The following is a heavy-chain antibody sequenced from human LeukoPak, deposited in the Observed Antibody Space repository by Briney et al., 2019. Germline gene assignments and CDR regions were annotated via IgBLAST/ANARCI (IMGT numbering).Heavy chain of an antibody. J-gene: IGHJ4*02. CDR2: ISGSGSAT. V-gene: IGHV3-23*01. CDR1: GFTFSNYG. D-gene: IGHD2-2*02. CDR3: AKTEAPAAIRAGSDY. Sequence: GGSLRLSCAASGFTFSNYGLSWVRQAPGKGLEWVSTISGSGSATYNAGSVKGRFTTSRDNSNNTLYLQMNSLRAEDTAVYYCAKTEAPAAIRAGSDYWGQGTLVTVSP.